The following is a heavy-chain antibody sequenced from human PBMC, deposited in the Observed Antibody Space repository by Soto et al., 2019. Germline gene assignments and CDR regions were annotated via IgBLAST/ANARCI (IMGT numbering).Heavy chain of an antibody. CDR1: GDSISSGDYY. Sequence: QVQLQESGPRLVKPSQTLSLTCTVSGDSISSGDYYWSWIRQSPGKGLEWIGHTYYSGSTYYNPALKSRVTIAGDTSNNQFTLKLSSVTGAATAVYHCARSRYCSSTSCFTLGDYFDSWGQGTLVTVSS. CDR3: ARSRYCSSTSCFTLGDYFDS. CDR2: TYYSGST. D-gene: IGHD2-2*01. J-gene: IGHJ4*02. V-gene: IGHV4-30-4*01.